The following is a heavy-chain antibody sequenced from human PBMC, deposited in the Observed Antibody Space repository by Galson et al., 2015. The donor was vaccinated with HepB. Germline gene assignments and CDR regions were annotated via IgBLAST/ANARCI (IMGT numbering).Heavy chain of an antibody. CDR3: ATGGIAVASMRYYYYGMDV. V-gene: IGHV1-24*01. D-gene: IGHD6-19*01. J-gene: IGHJ6*02. CDR2: FDPEDGET. CDR1: GYTLTELS. Sequence: SVKVSCKVSGYTLTELSMHWVRQAPGKGLEWMGGFDPEDGETIYAQKFQGRVTMTEDTSTDTAYMELSSLRSEDTAVYYCATGGIAVASMRYYYYGMDVWGQGTTVTVSS.